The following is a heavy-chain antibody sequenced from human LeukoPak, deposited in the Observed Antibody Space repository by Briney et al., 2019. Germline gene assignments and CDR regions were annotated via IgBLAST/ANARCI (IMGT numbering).Heavy chain of an antibody. J-gene: IGHJ3*02. CDR3: ATSPPYSSSWYRAFDI. CDR2: VDPEDGET. D-gene: IGHD6-13*01. CDR1: GYTFTDYY. Sequence: ATVKISCKVSGYTFTDYYMHWVQQAPGKGLEWMGLVDPEDGETIYAEKFQGRVTITADTSTDTAYMELSSLRSEDTAVYYCATSPPYSSSWYRAFDIWGQGTMVTVSS. V-gene: IGHV1-69-2*01.